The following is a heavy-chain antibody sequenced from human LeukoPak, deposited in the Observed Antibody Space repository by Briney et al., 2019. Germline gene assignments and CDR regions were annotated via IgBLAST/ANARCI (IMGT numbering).Heavy chain of an antibody. J-gene: IGHJ5*02. CDR3: ASDQAGAVNSLDP. CDR2: INPNSGGT. Sequence: SVKVSCKASGNTFTAYYIHWVRQAPGQGLEWMGRINPNSGGTDYAQNFRGRVTLTRDTSISTAYMDLTRLRSDDTAVYYCASDQAGAVNSLDPTGQGTLVTVSS. CDR1: GNTFTAYY. D-gene: IGHD4-23*01. V-gene: IGHV1-2*06.